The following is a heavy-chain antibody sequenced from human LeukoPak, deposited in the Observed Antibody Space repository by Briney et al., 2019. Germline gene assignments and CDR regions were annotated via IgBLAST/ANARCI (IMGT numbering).Heavy chain of an antibody. Sequence: GESLKISCKGSGYSFTSNWIGWVRQMPGKGLEWMGIIYPGDSDTRYSPSLQGQVTISADKSINTAYLQWSSLKASDTAMYYCARLPTVTSNLDYWGQGILVTVSS. CDR2: IYPGDSDT. CDR3: ARLPTVTSNLDY. CDR1: GYSFTSNW. D-gene: IGHD4-17*01. V-gene: IGHV5-51*01. J-gene: IGHJ4*02.